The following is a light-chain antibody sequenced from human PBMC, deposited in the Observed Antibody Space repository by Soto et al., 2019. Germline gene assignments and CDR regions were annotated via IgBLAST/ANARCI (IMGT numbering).Light chain of an antibody. CDR3: QQSYNTTWT. Sequence: DIQMTQSPSSLSASVGDRVTITCRASQSISTYLIWYQQKPGKAPKLLIYATSSLQSGVPSRFSGSGSGTDFTLTISSLQPEDFATYSCQQSYNTTWTVGQGTKVDIK. J-gene: IGKJ1*01. CDR2: ATS. CDR1: QSISTY. V-gene: IGKV1-39*01.